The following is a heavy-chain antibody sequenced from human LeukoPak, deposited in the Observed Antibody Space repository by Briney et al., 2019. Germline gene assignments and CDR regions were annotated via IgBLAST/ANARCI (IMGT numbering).Heavy chain of an antibody. Sequence: VVSVKVSCKTSGYTFINYGISWVRQAPGQGLEWMAWISAYTGHTRYAQKFKGRVTMTTDSATSTVYMDLRSLSSDDTAVYYCSRTTDASGSHYPLDYWGQGTLVTVSS. J-gene: IGHJ4*02. CDR1: GYTFINYG. D-gene: IGHD3-10*01. V-gene: IGHV1-18*01. CDR2: ISAYTGHT. CDR3: SRTTDASGSHYPLDY.